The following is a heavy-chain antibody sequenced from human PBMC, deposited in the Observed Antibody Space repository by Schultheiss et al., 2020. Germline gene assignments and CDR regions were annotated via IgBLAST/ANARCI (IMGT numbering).Heavy chain of an antibody. CDR3: ARGYCSGGSCPGRDAFDI. Sequence: SETLSLTCAVYGGSFSGYYWSWIRQPPGKGLEWIGEINHSGSTNYNPSLKSRVTISVDTSKNQFSLKLSSVTAADTAVYYCARGYCSGGSCPGRDAFDIWGQGTMVTVSS. J-gene: IGHJ3*02. D-gene: IGHD2-15*01. V-gene: IGHV4-34*01. CDR1: GGSFSGYY. CDR2: INHSGST.